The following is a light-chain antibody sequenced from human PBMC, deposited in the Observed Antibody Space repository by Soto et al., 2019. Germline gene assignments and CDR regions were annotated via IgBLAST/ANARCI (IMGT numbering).Light chain of an antibody. CDR1: QDISSY. Sequence: AIRMTQSPSSFSASTGDRVTITCRASQDISSYLAWYQQKVGKAPNLLIYAAATLQRGAPSRFSGSGSGTDFTLTISRLQSEDFATYYCQQYFSYPYTFGQGTKLEI. V-gene: IGKV1-8*01. J-gene: IGKJ2*01. CDR2: AAA. CDR3: QQYFSYPYT.